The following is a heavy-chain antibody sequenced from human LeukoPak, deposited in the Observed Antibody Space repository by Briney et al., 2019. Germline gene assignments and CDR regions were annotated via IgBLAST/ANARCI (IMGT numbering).Heavy chain of an antibody. V-gene: IGHV3-48*01. CDR1: GFTFSSYS. D-gene: IGHD3-3*01. J-gene: IGHJ3*02. CDR3: ASTGEGPYDFWSGYPNDAFDI. Sequence: GGSLILSCAASGFTFSSYSMNWVRQAPGKGLEWVSYISSSSSTIYYADSVKGRFTISRDNAKNSLYLQMNSLRAEDTAVYYCASTGEGPYDFWSGYPNDAFDIWGQGTMVTVSS. CDR2: ISSSSSTI.